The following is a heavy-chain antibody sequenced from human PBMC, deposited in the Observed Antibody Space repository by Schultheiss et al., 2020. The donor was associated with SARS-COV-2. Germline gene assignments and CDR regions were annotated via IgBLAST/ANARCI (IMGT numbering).Heavy chain of an antibody. CDR2: ISGSGGST. J-gene: IGHJ4*02. D-gene: IGHD1-26*01. Sequence: GGSLRLSCAASGFTFSDYYMSWIRQAPGKGLEWVSAISGSGGSTYYADSVKGRFTISRDNSKKKLYLQMNSLRAEDTAVYYCARAGEWELHFDYWGQGTLVTVSS. CDR1: GFTFSDYY. V-gene: IGHV3-23*01. CDR3: ARAGEWELHFDY.